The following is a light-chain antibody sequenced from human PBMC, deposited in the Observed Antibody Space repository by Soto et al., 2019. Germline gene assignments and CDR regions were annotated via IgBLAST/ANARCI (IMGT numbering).Light chain of an antibody. CDR2: GAS. J-gene: IGKJ1*01. CDR3: QQYDSSPRT. V-gene: IGKV3-20*01. Sequence: EIVLTQSPGTLSLSPGERATLSCRASQSVSSSYLAWYQQKPGQAPSLLIYGASTRATGIPDRFSGSGSGTDFTLTISRLEPEELAVYYCQQYDSSPRTFGQGTKVEI. CDR1: QSVSSSY.